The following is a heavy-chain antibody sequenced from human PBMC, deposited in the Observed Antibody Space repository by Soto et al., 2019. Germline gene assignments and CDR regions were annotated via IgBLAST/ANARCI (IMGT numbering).Heavy chain of an antibody. D-gene: IGHD1-1*01. Sequence: GGSLRLSCTASGFTFGDYALSWFRQAPGKGLEWVGFIRSKAYGGTTEYAASVKGRFTISSYDSKSIAYLQMNSLKTEDTAVYYSTKATERWRQHHHAFDIWGQGTMVHVS. CDR1: GFTFGDYA. J-gene: IGHJ3*02. CDR3: TKATERWRQHHHAFDI. V-gene: IGHV3-49*03. CDR2: IRSKAYGGTT.